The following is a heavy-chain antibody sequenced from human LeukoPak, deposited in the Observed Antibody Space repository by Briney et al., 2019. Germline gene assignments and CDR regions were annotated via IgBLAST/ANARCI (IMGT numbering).Heavy chain of an antibody. CDR1: GFTFSAYA. Sequence: GGSLRLSCTASGFTFSAYAMMWVRQAPGKGPEWVSAIRGGGGSAFYADSVKGRFTISRDNSKYTLFLQMNSLRAEDTTVYYCARDPNGDYIGAFDMWGPGTMVTVSS. CDR3: ARDPNGDYIGAFDM. CDR2: IRGGGGSA. V-gene: IGHV3-23*01. D-gene: IGHD4-17*01. J-gene: IGHJ3*02.